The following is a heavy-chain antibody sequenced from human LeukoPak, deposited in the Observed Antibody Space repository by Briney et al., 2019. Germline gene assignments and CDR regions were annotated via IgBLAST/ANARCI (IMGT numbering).Heavy chain of an antibody. V-gene: IGHV1-2*06. D-gene: IGHD4-11*01. CDR3: ARDFGPDPTTGTDY. J-gene: IGHJ4*02. CDR1: GYTFTGYY. CDR2: INPNSGGT. Sequence: ASVKVSCKASGYTFTGYYMHWVRQAPGQGLEWMGRINPNSGGTNYAQKFQGRVTMTRDTSISTAYMELSRLRSDDTAVYYCARDFGPDPTTGTDYWGQGTLVTVSS.